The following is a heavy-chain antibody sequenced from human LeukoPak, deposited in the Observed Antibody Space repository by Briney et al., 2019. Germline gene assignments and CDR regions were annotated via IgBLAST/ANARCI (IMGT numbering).Heavy chain of an antibody. J-gene: IGHJ4*02. CDR3: AREDDRSFGAYDC. CDR2: VSEYTGNG. CDR1: NYTFSDYD. V-gene: IGHV1-18*01. Sequence: ASVKVSFKASNYTFSDYDVTWVRQAPGQGLEWMGWVSEYTGNGDYASKFQGRVSMTTDTSTSTAYMELRSLRPDDTAVYFCAREDDRSFGAYDCWGQGTLVTVS. D-gene: IGHD4-17*01.